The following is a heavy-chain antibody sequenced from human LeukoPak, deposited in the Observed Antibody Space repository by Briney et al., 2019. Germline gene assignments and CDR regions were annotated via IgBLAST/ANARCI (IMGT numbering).Heavy chain of an antibody. J-gene: IGHJ4*02. V-gene: IGHV3-30-3*01. Sequence: PGGSLRLSCAGSGFTFSSYAMHWVRQAPGKGLEWVAIISYDGSNKYYADSVKGRFTISRDNSKNTLYLQMNSLRAEDTAVYYCARNRVVGAPNFDYWGQGTLVTVFS. CDR3: ARNRVVGAPNFDY. CDR2: ISYDGSNK. CDR1: GFTFSSYA. D-gene: IGHD1-26*01.